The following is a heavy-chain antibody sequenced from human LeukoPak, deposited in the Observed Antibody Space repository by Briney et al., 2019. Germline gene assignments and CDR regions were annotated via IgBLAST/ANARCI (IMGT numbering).Heavy chain of an antibody. CDR1: GGSISSGGYY. V-gene: IGHV4-31*03. CDR3: ARGDDYSNLFDY. J-gene: IGHJ4*02. Sequence: SETLSLTCTVSGGSISSGGYYWSWIRQHPGKGLEWIGYIYHSGSTYYNPSLKSRVTISVDRSKNQFSLKLSSVTAADTAVYYCARGDDYSNLFDYWGQGTLVTVSS. CDR2: IYHSGST. D-gene: IGHD4-11*01.